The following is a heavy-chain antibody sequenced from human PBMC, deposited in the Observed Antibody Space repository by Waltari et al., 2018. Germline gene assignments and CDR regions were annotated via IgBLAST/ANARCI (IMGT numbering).Heavy chain of an antibody. D-gene: IGHD3-22*01. CDR3: ARDYNYKVDY. CDR2: IRSDGGTT. J-gene: IGHJ4*02. CDR1: GFPFSTYI. Sequence: EVQLVESGGGSVQPGGSLSLSCAASGFPFSTYIMHWVRQSPGEGLVWVSRIRSDGGTTRYADSVKGRFTISRDNAKNTLYLEMNSLRVEDTAMYYCARDYNYKVDYWGQGVLVTVSS. V-gene: IGHV3-74*01.